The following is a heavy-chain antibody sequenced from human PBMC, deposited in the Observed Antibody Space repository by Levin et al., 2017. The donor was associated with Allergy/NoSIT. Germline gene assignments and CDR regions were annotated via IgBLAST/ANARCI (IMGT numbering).Heavy chain of an antibody. V-gene: IGHV1-3*01. CDR2: INAGNGNT. CDR3: AREGTVTPSY. CDR1: GYIFTSYA. Sequence: GESLKISCKASGYIFTSYAIHWVRQAPGQRLEWMGWINAGNGNTKYSQKFQGRVTIIRDTSASTAYMELSSLRSEDTAVYYCAREGTVTPSYWGQGTLVTVSS. D-gene: IGHD4-17*01. J-gene: IGHJ4*02.